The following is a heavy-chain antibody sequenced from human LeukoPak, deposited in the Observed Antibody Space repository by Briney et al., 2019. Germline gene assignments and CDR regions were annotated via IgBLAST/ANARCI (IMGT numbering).Heavy chain of an antibody. CDR2: INTDGSIT. CDR3: ARDHGPRTGFMVREAYDY. J-gene: IGHJ4*02. D-gene: IGHD3-10*01. V-gene: IGHV3-74*01. CDR1: GFTFSDYW. Sequence: QAGGSLRLSCAASGFTFSDYWIHWVRHAPGKGLVWVSRINTDGSITNYADSVKGRFSISRDNAKNTLYLQMSSLRAEDTAVYYCARDHGPRTGFMVREAYDYWGQGTLVTVSS.